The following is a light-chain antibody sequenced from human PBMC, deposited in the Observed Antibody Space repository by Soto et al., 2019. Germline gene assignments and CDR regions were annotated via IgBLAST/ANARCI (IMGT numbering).Light chain of an antibody. Sequence: QSALTQPPSASGSPGQSVTISCTGTSSDVGAYNYVSWYQQHPGKAPKLMISEVNKRPSGVPDRFSGSKSGNTASLTVSGLQPEDEADYDCSSYGGPNNSKYVFGTGTKVTVL. CDR3: SSYGGPNNSKYV. CDR1: SSDVGAYNY. CDR2: EVN. J-gene: IGLJ1*01. V-gene: IGLV2-8*01.